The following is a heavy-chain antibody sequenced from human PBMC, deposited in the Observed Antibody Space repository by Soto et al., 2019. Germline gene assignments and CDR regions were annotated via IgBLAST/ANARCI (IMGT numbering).Heavy chain of an antibody. D-gene: IGHD4-4*01. V-gene: IGHV4-31*03. CDR2: IYYSGST. CDR1: GGSISSGGYY. J-gene: IGHJ4*02. CDR3: ARAYSNYFDY. Sequence: SSETLSLTCTVSGGSISSGGYYWSWIRQHPGKGLEWIGYIYYSGSTYYNPSLKSRVTISVDTSKNQFSLKLSSVTAADTAVYYCARAYSNYFDYWGQGTLVTVSS.